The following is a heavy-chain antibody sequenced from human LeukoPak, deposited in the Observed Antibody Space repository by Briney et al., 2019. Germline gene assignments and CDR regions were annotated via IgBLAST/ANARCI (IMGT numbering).Heavy chain of an antibody. J-gene: IGHJ4*02. Sequence: PSETLSLTCTGSGGSISSYYWSWIRHPPGKGLEWIGYIYHSGSTYYNPSLKRRVTISVDTSKNQFSLKLSSVTAADTAVYYCARWNDIVVVVAATGGFDYWGQGTLVTVSS. V-gene: IGHV4-59*08. CDR3: ARWNDIVVVVAATGGFDY. D-gene: IGHD2-15*01. CDR2: IYHSGST. CDR1: GGSISSYY.